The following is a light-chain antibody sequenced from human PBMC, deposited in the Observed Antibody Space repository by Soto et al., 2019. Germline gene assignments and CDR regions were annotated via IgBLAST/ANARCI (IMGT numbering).Light chain of an antibody. CDR3: QQRSNWPRT. J-gene: IGKJ1*01. V-gene: IGKV3-11*02. CDR1: QSIGSY. Sequence: EIVLTQSPATLSLSPGERATLSCRASQSIGSYLAWYQQKHGQAPRRLIYDASNRATGIPARFSGGGSWRDFTLPINSLEHEDFAVYYCQQRSNWPRTFGQGTKVEIK. CDR2: DAS.